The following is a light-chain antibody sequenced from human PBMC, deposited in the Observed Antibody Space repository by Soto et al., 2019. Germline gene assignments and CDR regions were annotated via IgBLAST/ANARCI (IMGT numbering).Light chain of an antibody. V-gene: IGKV3-15*01. CDR3: QHYSTWLWT. CDR1: QSVDSK. J-gene: IGKJ1*01. CDR2: GAL. Sequence: EIVMTQSPATLSVSSGERATLSCRASQSVDSKLAWYQQKPGQGPRLLIYGALSRATGIPARFSGSACGTEFTLTISSMQSEDFAFYYCQHYSTWLWTFGQGTKVEIK.